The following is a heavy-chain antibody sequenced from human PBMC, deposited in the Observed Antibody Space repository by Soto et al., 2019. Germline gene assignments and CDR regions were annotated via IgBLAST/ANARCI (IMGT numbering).Heavy chain of an antibody. D-gene: IGHD5-12*01. CDR1: GYTFTRSG. Sequence: QVQLVQSGAEVKKPGASVKVSCKASGYTFTRSGISWVRQAPGQGPEWMGWISSYNGDTNYAQTFQGRVTMTTDTSTSTAYMELRSMRSDDTAVYYCATEGVDPYYYYGMDVWGQGTTVTVSS. CDR3: ATEGVDPYYYYGMDV. V-gene: IGHV1-18*01. J-gene: IGHJ6*02. CDR2: ISSYNGDT.